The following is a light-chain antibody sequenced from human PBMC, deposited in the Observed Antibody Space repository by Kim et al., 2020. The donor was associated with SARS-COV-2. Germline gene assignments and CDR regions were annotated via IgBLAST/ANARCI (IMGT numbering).Light chain of an antibody. J-gene: IGLJ3*02. Sequence: QPVLTQSSSASASLGSSVKLTCTLSSGHSSYIIAWHQQQPGKAPRYLMKLEGSGSYNKGSGVPDRFSGSSSGADRYLTISNLQSEDEADYYCETWDSNTHNPNWVFGGGTKLTVL. V-gene: IGLV4-60*03. CDR3: ETWDSNTHNPNWV. CDR1: SGHSSYI. CDR2: LEGSGSY.